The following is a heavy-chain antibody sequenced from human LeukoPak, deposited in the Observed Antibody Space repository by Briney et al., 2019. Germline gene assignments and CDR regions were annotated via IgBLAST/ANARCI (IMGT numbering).Heavy chain of an antibody. D-gene: IGHD3-22*01. J-gene: IGHJ4*02. V-gene: IGHV1-24*01. Sequence: ASVKVSCKVSGYTLTELSMHWVRQAPGKGLEWVGGFDPEDGETIYAQKFQGRVTMTEDTSTDTAYMELSSLRSEDTAVYYCATDLAGPNYYYDSSVPGHFDYWGQGTLVTVSS. CDR1: GYTLTELS. CDR3: ATDLAGPNYYYDSSVPGHFDY. CDR2: FDPEDGET.